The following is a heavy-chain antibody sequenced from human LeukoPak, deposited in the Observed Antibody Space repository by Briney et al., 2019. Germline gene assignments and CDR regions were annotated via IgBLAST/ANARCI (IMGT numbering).Heavy chain of an antibody. Sequence: PGGSLRLSCAASGFTFSSYWMHWVRQAPGKGLVWVSRINSDGSRITYADSVKGRFTISRDNAKNTLFLQMNSLRVEDTAVYYCAREGRVSGYDFDCWGQGTLVTVSS. D-gene: IGHD5-12*01. CDR3: AREGRVSGYDFDC. J-gene: IGHJ4*02. CDR1: GFTFSSYW. CDR2: INSDGSRI. V-gene: IGHV3-74*03.